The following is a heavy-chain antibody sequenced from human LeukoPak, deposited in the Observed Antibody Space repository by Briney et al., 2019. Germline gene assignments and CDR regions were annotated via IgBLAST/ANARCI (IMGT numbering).Heavy chain of an antibody. CDR1: GYTFTSYD. CDR2: MNPNNGNT. CDR3: ASWARGIRTDFDY. D-gene: IGHD1-26*01. Sequence: ASVKVSCKASGYTFTSYDINWVRQATGQGLEWMGWMNPNNGNTGYAQKFQGRVTMTRDTSISTAYMELSSLRSEDTAVYYCASWARGIRTDFDYWGQGTLVTVSS. V-gene: IGHV1-8*01. J-gene: IGHJ4*02.